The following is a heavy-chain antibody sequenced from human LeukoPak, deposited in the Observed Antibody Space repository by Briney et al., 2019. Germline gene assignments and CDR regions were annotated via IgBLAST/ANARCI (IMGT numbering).Heavy chain of an antibody. Sequence: SETLSLTCTVSGGSISSYYWAWIRQPPGKGLEWIGNFYSSGSTNYNPSLKSRVTLSVDTSKNQFSLKLSSVTAADTAVYYCARDLAAAGIIYYYYYMDVWGKGTTVTVSS. CDR1: GGSISSYY. J-gene: IGHJ6*03. CDR3: ARDLAAAGIIYYYYYMDV. CDR2: FYSSGST. D-gene: IGHD6-13*01. V-gene: IGHV4-59*01.